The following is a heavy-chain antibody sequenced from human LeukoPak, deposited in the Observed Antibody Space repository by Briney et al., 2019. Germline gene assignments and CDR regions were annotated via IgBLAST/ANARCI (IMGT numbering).Heavy chain of an antibody. D-gene: IGHD2/OR15-2a*01. CDR2: LSYTGKT. CDR1: GASVSSAH. CDR3: SEGYFEPFDH. V-gene: IGHV4-59*02. J-gene: IGHJ4*02. Sequence: PSETLSLTCVVSGASVSSAHWNWIRQLPGKGLEWIGCLSYTGKTDYNPSLTSRATMSLDSSKTQVSLKLRSVTAADTAVYYCSEGYFEPFDHWGQGTLVTVSS.